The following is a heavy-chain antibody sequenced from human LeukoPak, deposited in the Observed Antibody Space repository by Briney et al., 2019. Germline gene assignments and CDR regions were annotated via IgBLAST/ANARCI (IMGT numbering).Heavy chain of an antibody. CDR2: IRYDGSNK. V-gene: IGHV3-30*02. J-gene: IGHJ4*02. D-gene: IGHD3-10*01. CDR3: ARDGGYGSGSHSVY. CDR1: GFTFSSYG. Sequence: GGSLRLSCAASGFTFSSYGMHWVRQAPGKGLEWVAFIRYDGSNKYYADSVKGRFTISRDNSKNTLYLQMNSLRAEDTAVYYCARDGGYGSGSHSVYWGQGTLVTVSS.